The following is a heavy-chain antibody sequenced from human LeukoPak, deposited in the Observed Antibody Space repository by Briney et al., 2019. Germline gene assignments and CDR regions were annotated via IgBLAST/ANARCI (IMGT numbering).Heavy chain of an antibody. D-gene: IGHD3-10*01. V-gene: IGHV1-2*02. CDR2: INPNSGGT. CDR3: ARCGTYYYASGSPSGAFDI. J-gene: IGHJ3*02. Sequence: GASVKVSCKASGYTFTGYYMHWVRQAPGQGLEWMGWINPNSGGTNYAQKFQGRVTMTRDTSISTAYMELSRLRSDDTAVYYCARCGTYYYASGSPSGAFDIWGQGTKVTVSS. CDR1: GYTFTGYY.